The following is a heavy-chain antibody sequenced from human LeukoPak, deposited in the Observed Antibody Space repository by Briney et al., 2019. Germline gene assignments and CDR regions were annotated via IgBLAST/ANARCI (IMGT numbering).Heavy chain of an antibody. D-gene: IGHD4/OR15-4a*01. Sequence: GGSLRLSCAASGFTFSSYSMNWVRQAPGKGLEWVSSISSSSSYIYYADSVKGRFTISRDNAKNSLYLQMNSLRAEDTAVYYRARDAKNYYYGMDVWGQGTTVTVSS. CDR1: GFTFSSYS. CDR2: ISSSSSYI. J-gene: IGHJ6*02. V-gene: IGHV3-21*01. CDR3: ARDAKNYYYGMDV.